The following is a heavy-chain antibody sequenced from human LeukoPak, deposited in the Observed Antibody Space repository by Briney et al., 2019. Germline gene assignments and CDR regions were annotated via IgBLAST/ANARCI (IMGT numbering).Heavy chain of an antibody. CDR1: GYAFTSYY. Sequence: ASVKVSCKASGYAFTSYYMHWVRQAPGQGLEWMGIINPSGGSTSYAQKFQGRVTMTRDTSTSTVYMELRSLRSDDTDVYYGARDSSSWYRYYYGMDVWGQGTTVTVSS. CDR3: ARDSSSWYRYYYGMDV. D-gene: IGHD6-13*01. V-gene: IGHV1-46*01. J-gene: IGHJ6*02. CDR2: INPSGGST.